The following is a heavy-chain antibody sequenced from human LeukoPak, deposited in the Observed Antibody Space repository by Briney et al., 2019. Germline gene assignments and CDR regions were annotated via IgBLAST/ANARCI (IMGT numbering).Heavy chain of an antibody. Sequence: SETLSLTCAVSGVSISSNNWWGWVRQPPGKDLEWIGEIYHSGSPNYNPSLKSRVTISVDKSRNHFSLNLSSVTAADTAVYYCARVNINNWHSCDYWGQGTLVTVSS. V-gene: IGHV4-4*02. CDR1: GVSISSNNW. CDR3: ARVNINNWHSCDY. J-gene: IGHJ4*02. CDR2: IYHSGSP. D-gene: IGHD1-1*01.